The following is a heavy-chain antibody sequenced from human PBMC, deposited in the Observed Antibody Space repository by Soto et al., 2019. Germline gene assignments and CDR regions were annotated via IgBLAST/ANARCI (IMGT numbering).Heavy chain of an antibody. Sequence: QAQLVQSGAEVRKPGSSVKVSCKASGGTFTNYAINWVRQAPGQGLEWMGDITPMFGRPNYAQKFQGRITITADDSTSTTYMELSSLRSENTALYFCAREVRVHTPASGHWGQGTLVTVSS. D-gene: IGHD2-2*01. CDR1: GGTFTNYA. CDR3: AREVRVHTPASGH. V-gene: IGHV1-69*01. CDR2: ITPMFGRP. J-gene: IGHJ4*02.